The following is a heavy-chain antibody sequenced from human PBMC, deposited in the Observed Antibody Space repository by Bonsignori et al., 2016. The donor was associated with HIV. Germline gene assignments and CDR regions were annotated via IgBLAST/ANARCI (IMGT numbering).Heavy chain of an antibody. D-gene: IGHD3-3*01. V-gene: IGHV3-23*04. CDR3: AKGRIFGVVNPGLDS. Sequence: EVQLVESGGGLVQPGGSLRLSCAASGFSFNNYAMSWVRQAPGKGLEWVSGIGGSGGHTYYADSVQGRFTISRDNSKNTLYLQMSSLRADDTAVYYCAKGRIFGVVNPGLDSWGQG. J-gene: IGHJ4*02. CDR2: IGGSGGHT. CDR1: GFSFNNYA.